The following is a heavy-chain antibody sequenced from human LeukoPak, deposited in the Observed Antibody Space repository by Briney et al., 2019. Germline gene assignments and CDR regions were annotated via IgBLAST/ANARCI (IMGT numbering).Heavy chain of an antibody. Sequence: ASVKVSCKVSGGTFNNIAVHWLRQAPGQGLEWVGRIIPVADITNYPQNFQGRVTFTADKSTTTVHMELSSLKSEDTAVYYCARVRDGYSYFVYWGQGTLVTVSS. CDR2: IIPVADIT. V-gene: IGHV1-69*04. J-gene: IGHJ4*02. CDR1: GGTFNNIA. CDR3: ARVRDGYSYFVY. D-gene: IGHD5-24*01.